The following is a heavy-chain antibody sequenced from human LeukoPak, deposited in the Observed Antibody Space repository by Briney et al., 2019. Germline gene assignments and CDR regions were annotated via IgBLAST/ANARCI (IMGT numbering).Heavy chain of an antibody. D-gene: IGHD5-12*01. J-gene: IGHJ4*02. V-gene: IGHV3-74*01. Sequence: PGGSLRLSCAASGFTFSNYWMHWVRQAPGKGLVWVSRINRDGRSTNYADSVKGRFTISRDNAKNTVFLQMNSLRAEDTAVYYCAKDRGYSGYDYGDFDYWGQGTLVTVSS. CDR3: AKDRGYSGYDYGDFDY. CDR1: GFTFSNYW. CDR2: INRDGRST.